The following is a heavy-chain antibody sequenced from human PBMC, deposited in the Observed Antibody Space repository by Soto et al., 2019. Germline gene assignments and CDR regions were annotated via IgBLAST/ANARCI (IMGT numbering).Heavy chain of an antibody. Sequence: PWESLQISCNGSGYSFINYWIGWVRQMPGKGLEWMGIIYPGDSDTRYSPSFQGQVTISADKSISTAYLQWSSLKASDTAMYYCARPGSSGWYAFDYWGQGTLVTVSS. CDR3: ARPGSSGWYAFDY. D-gene: IGHD6-19*01. CDR2: IYPGDSDT. J-gene: IGHJ4*02. CDR1: GYSFINYW. V-gene: IGHV5-51*01.